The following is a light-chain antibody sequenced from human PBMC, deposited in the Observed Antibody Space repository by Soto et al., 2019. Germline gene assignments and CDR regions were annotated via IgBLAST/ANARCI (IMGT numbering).Light chain of an antibody. CDR3: QHYNKWPPWT. Sequence: EVVMTQTPAILSVSPGERATLSCRASQSVSTNLAWYQQKPGQAPRLLIYGASTRATGIPARFSGSGSGTEFPLTISSRQSEDFAVYYCQHYNKWPPWTFGQGTKVEIK. CDR2: GAS. CDR1: QSVSTN. V-gene: IGKV3-15*01. J-gene: IGKJ1*01.